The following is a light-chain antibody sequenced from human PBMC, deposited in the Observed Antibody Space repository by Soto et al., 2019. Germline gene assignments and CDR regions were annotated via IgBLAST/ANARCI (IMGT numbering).Light chain of an antibody. CDR1: QSVSSSY. Sequence: EIVLTQPPGTLSLSPGERATLSCRASQSVSSSYLAWYQQKPGQAPRLLIYGASSRATGIPDRFSGSGSGTEFTLTISGLQSEDFAVYYCQQYNNWPPITFGQGTRLEV. CDR3: QQYNNWPPIT. V-gene: IGKV3-20*01. CDR2: GAS. J-gene: IGKJ5*01.